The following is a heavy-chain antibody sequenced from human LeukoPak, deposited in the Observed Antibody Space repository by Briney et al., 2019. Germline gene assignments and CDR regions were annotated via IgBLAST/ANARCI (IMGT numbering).Heavy chain of an antibody. D-gene: IGHD3-10*01. CDR3: AKDIGGDTMVRGVYYYYYYGMDV. CDR2: ISGSGGCT. CDR1: GFTFSSYA. J-gene: IGHJ6*04. V-gene: IGHV3-23*01. Sequence: GGSLRLSCAASGFTFSSYAMSWVRQAAGKGLEWVSAISGSGGCTYYADSVKGRLTISRDNSKNTLYLQMNSLRAEDTAVYYCAKDIGGDTMVRGVYYYYYYGMDVWGKGTTVTVSS.